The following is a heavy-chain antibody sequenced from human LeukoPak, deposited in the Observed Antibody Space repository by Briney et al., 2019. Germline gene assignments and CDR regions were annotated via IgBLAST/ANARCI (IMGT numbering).Heavy chain of an antibody. CDR1: GFTFSSYA. V-gene: IGHV3-48*04. CDR3: AREGGYYHLDY. J-gene: IGHJ4*02. CDR2: ISSTVSTT. Sequence: GGSLRLSCAASGFTFSSYAMSWVRQAPGNGLEWISYISSTVSTTYYADSVKGRFTISRDNAKNSLYLQMNSLRAEDTAVYYCAREGGYYHLDYWGQGTLVTVSS. D-gene: IGHD3-22*01.